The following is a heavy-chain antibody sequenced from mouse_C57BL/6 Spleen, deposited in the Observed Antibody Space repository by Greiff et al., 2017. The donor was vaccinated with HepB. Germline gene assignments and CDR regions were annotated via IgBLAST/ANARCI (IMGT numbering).Heavy chain of an antibody. Sequence: VQLQESGPELVKPGASVKISCKASGYAFSSSWMNWVKQRPGKGLEWIGRIYPGDGDTNYNGKFKGKATLTADKSSSTAYMQLSSLTSEDSAVYFCARSSRGGYFDYWGQGTTLTVSS. CDR3: ARSSRGGYFDY. CDR2: IYPGDGDT. J-gene: IGHJ2*01. CDR1: GYAFSSSW. V-gene: IGHV1-82*01.